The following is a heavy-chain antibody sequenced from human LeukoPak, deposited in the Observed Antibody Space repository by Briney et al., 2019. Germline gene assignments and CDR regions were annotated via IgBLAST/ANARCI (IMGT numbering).Heavy chain of an antibody. J-gene: IGHJ4*02. D-gene: IGHD5-24*01. Sequence: TSETLSLTCAVYGGSFSGYYWSWIRQPPGKGLEWIGEINHSGSTNYNPSLKSRVTISVDTSKNQFSLKLSSVTAADTAVYYCARWPGWLQFGYYFDYWGQGTLVTVSS. CDR1: GGSFSGYY. CDR3: ARWPGWLQFGYYFDY. CDR2: INHSGST. V-gene: IGHV4-34*01.